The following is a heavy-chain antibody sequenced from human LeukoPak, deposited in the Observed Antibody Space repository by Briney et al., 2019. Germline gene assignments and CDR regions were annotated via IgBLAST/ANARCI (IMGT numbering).Heavy chain of an antibody. CDR3: ARDLIQDVVYQLLSP. J-gene: IGHJ5*02. CDR2: ISSSSSYI. D-gene: IGHD2-2*01. Sequence: GSLRLSCAASGFTFSSYSMSWVRQAPGKGLEWVSSISSSSSYIYYADSVKGRFTISRDNAKNSLYLQMNSLRAEDTAVYYCARDLIQDVVYQLLSPWGQGTLVTVSS. CDR1: GFTFSSYS. V-gene: IGHV3-21*01.